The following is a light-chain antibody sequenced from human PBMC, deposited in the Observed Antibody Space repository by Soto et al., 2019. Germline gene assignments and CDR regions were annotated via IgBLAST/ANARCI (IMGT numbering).Light chain of an antibody. V-gene: IGLV2-8*01. CDR1: SSDIGRYNF. Sequence: ALTQPPSASGSPGQSVTISCTGTSSDIGRYNFVSWYQQHPGKAPRLLIYEVTKRPSGVPDRFSGSKSGNAASLTVSGLQGEDEAEYFCSSYTGSRDPYVFGTGTKVTVL. CDR2: EVT. CDR3: SSYTGSRDPYV. J-gene: IGLJ1*01.